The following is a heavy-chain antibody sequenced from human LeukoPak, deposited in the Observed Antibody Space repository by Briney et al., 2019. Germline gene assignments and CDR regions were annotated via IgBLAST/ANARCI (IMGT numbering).Heavy chain of an antibody. Sequence: GGSLRLSCAASGFTFSSYAISWLRQAPGKGLDWVSDISGSGDSTDYADSVKGRFTISRDNSKNTLYLQMNSLRAEDTAVYYCARRSWQDYWGQGTPVTVSS. D-gene: IGHD3-16*01. J-gene: IGHJ4*02. V-gene: IGHV3-23*01. CDR2: ISGSGDST. CDR1: GFTFSSYA. CDR3: ARRSWQDY.